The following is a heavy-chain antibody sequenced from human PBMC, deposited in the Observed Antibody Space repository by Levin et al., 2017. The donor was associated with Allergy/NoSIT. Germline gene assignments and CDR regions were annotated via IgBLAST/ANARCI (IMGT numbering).Heavy chain of an antibody. Sequence: NSSETLSLTCSVSGGSISTYYWNWIRQPPGKGLEWIGYIIYSGSANYNPSLRSRVSISVDTSKNQFSLKLSSVTAADTAVYYCARADAYNYGYYYGMDVWGQGTTVTVSS. D-gene: IGHD5-24*01. J-gene: IGHJ6*02. V-gene: IGHV4-59*01. CDR1: GGSISTYY. CDR3: ARADAYNYGYYYGMDV. CDR2: IIYSGSA.